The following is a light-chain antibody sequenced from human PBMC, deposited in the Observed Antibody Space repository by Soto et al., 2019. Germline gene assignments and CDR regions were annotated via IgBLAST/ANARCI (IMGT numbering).Light chain of an antibody. CDR3: CSYAGSYAYV. CDR1: SSDVGGYNF. CDR2: DVR. V-gene: IGLV2-11*01. J-gene: IGLJ1*01. Sequence: QSVLAQPRSVSGSPGQSVTISCTGTSSDVGGYNFVSWYQQHPGKAPKLMIYDVRKRPSGVPDRFSGSKSGNTASLTISGLQAEDEADYYCCSYAGSYAYVFGSRTKVTVL.